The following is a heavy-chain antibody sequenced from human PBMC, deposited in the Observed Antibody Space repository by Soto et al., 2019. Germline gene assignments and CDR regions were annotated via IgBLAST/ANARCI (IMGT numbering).Heavy chain of an antibody. CDR1: GDTFNFYS. CDR2: VNPIVSMS. J-gene: IGHJ4*02. D-gene: IGHD3-10*01. CDR3: ATSYGSGYRAFDY. V-gene: IGHV1-69*02. Sequence: QVQVVQSGAEVKRPGSSVKVSCKASGDTFNFYSINWVRQAPGLGLEWMGRVNPIVSMSNYAQKFQGRVTMTADKSTRTAYMDLSCLRSEDTAIYYFATSYGSGYRAFDYWGQAALVTFSS.